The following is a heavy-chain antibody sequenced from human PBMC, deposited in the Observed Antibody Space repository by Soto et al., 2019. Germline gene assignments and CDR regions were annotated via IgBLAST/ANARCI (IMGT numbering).Heavy chain of an antibody. V-gene: IGHV3-73*01. CDR3: TRTGDYVGGMDV. J-gene: IGHJ6*02. Sequence: YAASVKGRFTISRDDSKNTTYLQMNSLKTEDTAVYYCTRTGDYVGGMDVWGQGTTVTVSS. D-gene: IGHD4-17*01.